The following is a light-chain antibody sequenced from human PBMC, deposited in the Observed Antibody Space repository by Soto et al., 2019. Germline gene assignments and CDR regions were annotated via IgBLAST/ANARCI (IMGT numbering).Light chain of an antibody. Sequence: QSVLTQPASVSGSPGQSITISCTGTSSDVGGYNYVSWYQQNPGKAPKLMIYEVSNRPSGVSNRFSGSKSGNTASLTISGLQAEDEADYYCSSYTSTHVVFGGGTKLTVL. J-gene: IGLJ2*01. CDR3: SSYTSTHVV. CDR1: SSDVGGYNY. V-gene: IGLV2-14*01. CDR2: EVS.